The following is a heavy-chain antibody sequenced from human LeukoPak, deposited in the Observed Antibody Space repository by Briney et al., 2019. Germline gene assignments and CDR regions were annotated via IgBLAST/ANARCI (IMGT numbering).Heavy chain of an antibody. V-gene: IGHV1-2*02. CDR2: IHPDRGTT. J-gene: IGHJ4*02. Sequence: ASVKVSCKASGYTFTGHYMHWVRQAPGQGLEWMGWIHPDRGTTNYAQKFQGRVTMTRDTSITAAYMELSRLRSDDTAVYYCARRYCSSTSCYYFDYWGQGTLVTVSS. CDR1: GYTFTGHY. CDR3: ARRYCSSTSCYYFDY. D-gene: IGHD2-2*01.